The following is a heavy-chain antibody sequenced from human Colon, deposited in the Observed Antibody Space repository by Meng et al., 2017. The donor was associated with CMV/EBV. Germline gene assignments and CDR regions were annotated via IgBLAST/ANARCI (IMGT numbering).Heavy chain of an antibody. CDR2: CNGDGTVT. V-gene: IGHV3-74*01. Sequence: LSGVVTGCAFYNAWWHRVRQETGKGLVWLTQCNGDGTVTGYADSVGSRFTISRDNDKNTLYLQMSGLRAEDKAVYYCARSGVLFALDYWGQGTLVTVSS. CDR1: GCAFYNAW. CDR3: ARSGVLFALDY. J-gene: IGHJ4*02. D-gene: IGHD2-15*01.